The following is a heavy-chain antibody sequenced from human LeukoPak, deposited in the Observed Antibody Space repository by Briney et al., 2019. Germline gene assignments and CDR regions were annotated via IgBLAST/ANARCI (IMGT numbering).Heavy chain of an antibody. D-gene: IGHD1-26*01. J-gene: IGHJ5*02. CDR2: ISGSGGST. CDR1: GFTFSSYA. CDR3: AKAKSLVGTAPTRWFDP. Sequence: VGSLRLSCAASGFTFSSYAMSWVRQAPGKGLEWVSAISGSGGSTFYADSVKGRFTISRDSSKSTLYLQMNSLRAEDTAVYYCAKAKSLVGTAPTRWFDPWGQGTLVTVSS. V-gene: IGHV3-23*01.